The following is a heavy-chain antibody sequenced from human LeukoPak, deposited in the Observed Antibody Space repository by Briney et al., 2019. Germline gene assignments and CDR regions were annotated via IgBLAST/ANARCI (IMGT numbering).Heavy chain of an antibody. CDR2: INPNSGGT. J-gene: IGHJ4*02. D-gene: IGHD5-18*01. V-gene: IGHV1-2*02. CDR1: GYIFTAYY. CDR3: ARGHVYGYSYGSDY. Sequence: ASVKISCKASGYIFTAYYMHWVRQAPGQGLDWMGWINPNSGGTNYAQKFQGRVTMTRNTSISTAYMELSSLRSEDTAVYYCARGHVYGYSYGSDYWGQGTLVTVSS.